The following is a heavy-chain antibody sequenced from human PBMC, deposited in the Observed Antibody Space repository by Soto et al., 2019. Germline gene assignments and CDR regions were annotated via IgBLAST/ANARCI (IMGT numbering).Heavy chain of an antibody. D-gene: IGHD3-22*01. Sequence: PGGSLRLSCAASGFTFSSYGMHWVRQAPGKGLEWVAVIWYDGSNKYYAESVKGRFTISRDNSKNTLYLQMNSLRAEDTAVYYCASSNYYDSSGQGPQYYFDYWGQGTLVTVSS. V-gene: IGHV3-33*01. CDR3: ASSNYYDSSGQGPQYYFDY. J-gene: IGHJ4*02. CDR2: IWYDGSNK. CDR1: GFTFSSYG.